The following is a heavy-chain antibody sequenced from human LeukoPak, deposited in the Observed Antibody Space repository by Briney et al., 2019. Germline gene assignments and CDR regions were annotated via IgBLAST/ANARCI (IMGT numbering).Heavy chain of an antibody. V-gene: IGHV3-48*01. CDR3: ARANYYDSSGYRYYFDY. Sequence: GGSLRLSCAASGFTFSSYSMNWVRQAPGKGLEWVSYISSSSSTIYYADSVKGRFTISRDNAKNSLYLQMNSLRAEDTAVYYCARANYYDSSGYRYYFDYWGQGTLVTVSS. CDR2: ISSSSSTI. CDR1: GFTFSSYS. J-gene: IGHJ4*02. D-gene: IGHD3-22*01.